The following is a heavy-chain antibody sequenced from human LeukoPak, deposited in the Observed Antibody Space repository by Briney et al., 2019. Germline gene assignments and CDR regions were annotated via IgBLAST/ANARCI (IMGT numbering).Heavy chain of an antibody. Sequence: PETLSLTCTVSGGSISGYSWSWIRQSPGGGLEWIGYIYYSGDTAYNPSLRSRVTMSVDTSKNQLSLQLSSMTTADTAVYYCARYSSSGWSDYWGQGTLVTVSS. CDR2: IYYSGDT. CDR1: GGSISGYS. D-gene: IGHD6-19*01. V-gene: IGHV4-59*01. CDR3: ARYSSSGWSDY. J-gene: IGHJ4*02.